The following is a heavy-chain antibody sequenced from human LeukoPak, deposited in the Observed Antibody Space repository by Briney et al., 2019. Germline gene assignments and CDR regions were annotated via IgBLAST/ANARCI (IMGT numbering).Heavy chain of an antibody. CDR1: GFTFSSFG. J-gene: IGHJ4*02. CDR3: ARDAAGEDY. V-gene: IGHV3-30*03. D-gene: IGHD6-13*01. Sequence: GGSLRLSCAASGFTFSSFGMHWVRQAPGKGLEWVAVISYDGGNYYYAESVKGRFTISRDNFKNMVYLQMNSLRAEDTAVYYCARDAAGEDYWGQGTLVTVSS. CDR2: ISYDGGNY.